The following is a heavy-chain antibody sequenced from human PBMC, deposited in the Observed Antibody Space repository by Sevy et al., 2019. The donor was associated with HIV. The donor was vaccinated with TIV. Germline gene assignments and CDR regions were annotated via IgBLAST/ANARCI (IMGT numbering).Heavy chain of an antibody. CDR3: TRGERGDLDYYYGMDV. Sequence: SESLSLTCTVSGGSISSGSYSWSWIRQPAGKGLEWIGRIYTSGSTNNNPSLKSRVTMSVDTSNNQLSLKLSSVTAADTAVYYCTRGERGDLDYYYGMDVWGQGTTVTVSS. D-gene: IGHD1-1*01. V-gene: IGHV4-61*02. CDR1: GGSISSGSYS. CDR2: IYTSGST. J-gene: IGHJ6*02.